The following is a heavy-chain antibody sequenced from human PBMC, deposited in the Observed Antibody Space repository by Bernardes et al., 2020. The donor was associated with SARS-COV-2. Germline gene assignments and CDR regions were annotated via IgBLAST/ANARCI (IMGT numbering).Heavy chain of an antibody. CDR2: LDYSGRT. V-gene: IGHV4-39*01. Sequence: SETLSLTCTVSGGSISSSSYYWGWIRQPPGKGLEWNGSLDYSGRTYYNSSIKSRVTITVDTSKNQFSLKLSSVTAADTAVYYYARHLIRITSFGVVNNWFDRWGQGTLVTVSS. J-gene: IGHJ5*02. CDR3: ARHLIRITSFGVVNNWFDR. D-gene: IGHD3-3*01. CDR1: GGSISSSSYY.